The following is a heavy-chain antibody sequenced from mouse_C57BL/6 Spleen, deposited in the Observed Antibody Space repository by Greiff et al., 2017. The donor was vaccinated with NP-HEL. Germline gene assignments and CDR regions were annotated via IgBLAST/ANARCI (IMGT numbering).Heavy chain of an antibody. CDR3: ARYGNPYAMDY. CDR2: INPGSGGT. Sequence: VQLQQSGAELVRPGTSVKVSCKASGYAFTNYLIEWVKQRPGQGLEWIGVINPGSGGTNYNEQFKGKATLTADKSSSTAYMQLSSLTSEDSAVYFCARYGNPYAMDYWGQGTSVTVSS. J-gene: IGHJ4*01. D-gene: IGHD2-1*01. CDR1: GYAFTNYL. V-gene: IGHV1-54*01.